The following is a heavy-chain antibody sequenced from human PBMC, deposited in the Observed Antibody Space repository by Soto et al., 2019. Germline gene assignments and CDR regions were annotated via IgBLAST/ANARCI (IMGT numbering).Heavy chain of an antibody. CDR1: GGTLSSAFSSYA. CDR3: AAYYDNSGGCIYLEY. CDR2: IIPVFGTP. J-gene: IGHJ4*02. D-gene: IGHD3-22*01. Sequence: AQLVQSGAEVKKPGSSVKVSCKASGGTLSSAFSSYAISWVRQAPGQGLEWMGGIIPVFGTPNYAQKFQGRVTITADKSTTPAYMELSSLRSEYTAVYYCAAYYDNSGGCIYLEYWCQGTLVTVSS. V-gene: IGHV1-69*06.